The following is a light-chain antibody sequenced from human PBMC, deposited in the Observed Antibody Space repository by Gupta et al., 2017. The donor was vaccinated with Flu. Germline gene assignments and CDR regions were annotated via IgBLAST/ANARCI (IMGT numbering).Light chain of an antibody. CDR3: QQYGSYPQYT. CDR2: GAS. CDR1: QSVTSSY. Sequence: IVLTQSPGTLSLSPEERATLSCRASQSVTSSYLAWYQQKPGQAPRLLIYGASSRATGIPDRFSGSGSGTGFTITISRLEVEDFAVYYCQQYGSYPQYTFGQGTKVEIK. J-gene: IGKJ2*01. V-gene: IGKV3-20*01.